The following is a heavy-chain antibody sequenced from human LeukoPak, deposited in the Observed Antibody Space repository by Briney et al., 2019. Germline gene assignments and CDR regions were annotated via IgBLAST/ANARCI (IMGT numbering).Heavy chain of an antibody. J-gene: IGHJ4*02. Sequence: PSQTLSLTCAISGDTVSSNSAAWDWIRQSPSRGLEWLGRTYYRSKWYNDYAVSVKSRITINPDTSKNQFSLQLNAVTPEDTAVYYCMRELYFGSGTYYPAFDSWGQGTLVTVSS. V-gene: IGHV6-1*01. CDR3: MRELYFGSGTYYPAFDS. CDR1: GDTVSSNSAA. D-gene: IGHD3-10*01. CDR2: TYYRSKWYN.